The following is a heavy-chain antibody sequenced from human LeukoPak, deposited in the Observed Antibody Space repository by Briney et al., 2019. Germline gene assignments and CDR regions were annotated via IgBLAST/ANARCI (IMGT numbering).Heavy chain of an antibody. CDR3: ARGQNIVVVPASPTFYY. CDR1: GYTFTGYY. V-gene: IGHV1-2*02. CDR2: INPNSGGT. Sequence: SVKVSCKASGYTFTGYYMHWVRQAPGQGLEWMGWINPNSGGTNHAQKFQGRVTMTRDTSISTAYMELSSLRSEDTAVYYCARGQNIVVVPASPTFYYWGQGTLVTVSS. D-gene: IGHD2-2*01. J-gene: IGHJ4*02.